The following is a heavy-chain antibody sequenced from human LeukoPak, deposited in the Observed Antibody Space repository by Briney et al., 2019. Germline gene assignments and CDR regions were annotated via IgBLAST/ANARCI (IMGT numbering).Heavy chain of an antibody. CDR1: GYTFTGYY. V-gene: IGHV1-2*02. CDR3: AREGNYDYVWGSYRQYYFDY. D-gene: IGHD3-16*02. CDR2: INPNSGGT. J-gene: IGHJ4*02. Sequence: ASVKVSCKASGYTFTGYYMHWVRQAPGQGLEWMGWINPNSGGTNYAQKFQGRVTMTRDTSISTAYMELSRLRSDDTAVYYCAREGNYDYVWGSYRQYYFDYWGQGTLVTVSS.